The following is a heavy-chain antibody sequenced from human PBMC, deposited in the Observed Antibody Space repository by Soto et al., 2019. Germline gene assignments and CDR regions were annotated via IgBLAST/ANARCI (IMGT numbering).Heavy chain of an antibody. CDR2: IFYSGGT. CDR1: GGSILDSTYY. V-gene: IGHV4-39*01. Sequence: QLLLQESVPGLVKPSETLSLTCTVSGGSILDSTYYWAWISQSPGKGLEWIGTIFYSGGTFYTPSLKSRVTMSVDTSNNQFSLKLSSVTAADTAVYYCARQASGYYYGWFDPWGQGTLVTVSS. CDR3: ARQASGYYYGWFDP. J-gene: IGHJ5*02. D-gene: IGHD3-22*01.